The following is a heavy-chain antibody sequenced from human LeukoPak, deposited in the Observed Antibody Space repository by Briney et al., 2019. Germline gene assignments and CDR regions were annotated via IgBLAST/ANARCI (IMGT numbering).Heavy chain of an antibody. J-gene: IGHJ6*03. V-gene: IGHV3-48*04. CDR3: ARDRYHYYYYMDV. CDR2: ISSSGSTI. Sequence: PGGSLRLSCAASGFTFSSYSMNWVRQAPGKGLEWVSYISSSGSTIYYADSVKGRFTISRDNAKNSLYLQMNSLRAEDTAVYYCARDRYHYYYYMDVWGKGTTVTVSS. CDR1: GFTFSSYS. D-gene: IGHD3-9*01.